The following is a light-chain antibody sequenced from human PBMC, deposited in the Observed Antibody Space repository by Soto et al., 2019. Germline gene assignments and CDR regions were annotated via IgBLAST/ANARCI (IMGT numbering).Light chain of an antibody. CDR1: SSTIGSKT. J-gene: IGLJ2*01. V-gene: IGLV1-44*01. CDR3: SSYTSISTLV. Sequence: QSVLTQPPSASGTPGQRVTISCSGSSSTIGSKTLNWYQQVPGSAPKLLIYTTNQRPSGVPDRFSGSKSGTSASLVISGLQSEDEADYYCSSYTSISTLVFGGGTKLTVL. CDR2: TTN.